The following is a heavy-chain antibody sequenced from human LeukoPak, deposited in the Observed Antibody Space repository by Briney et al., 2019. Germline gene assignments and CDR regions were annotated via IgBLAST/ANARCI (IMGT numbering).Heavy chain of an antibody. CDR3: ARAPLLWFGESRGAFDI. J-gene: IGHJ3*02. D-gene: IGHD3-10*01. CDR2: IYSGGST. Sequence: PGGSLRLSCAASGFTVSSNYMSWVRQAPGKGLEWVSVIYSGGSTYYADSVKGRFTISRDNSKNTLYLQMNSLRAEDTAVYYCARAPLLWFGESRGAFDIWGQGTMVTVSS. V-gene: IGHV3-53*01. CDR1: GFTVSSNY.